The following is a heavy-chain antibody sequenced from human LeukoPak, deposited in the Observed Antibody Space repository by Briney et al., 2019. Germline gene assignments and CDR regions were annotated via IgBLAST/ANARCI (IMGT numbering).Heavy chain of an antibody. CDR3: IVFGDSNH. Sequence: GGSLRLSCAASGFTGSHNYMSWVRQAPGKGLEWVSATHSSGGTYYADSVKGRFTISRDTSKNTLYLQINSLSVEDTAVYYCIVFGDSNHWGQGTLVTVSS. D-gene: IGHD4-17*01. J-gene: IGHJ5*02. V-gene: IGHV3-53*01. CDR2: THSSGGT. CDR1: GFTGSHNY.